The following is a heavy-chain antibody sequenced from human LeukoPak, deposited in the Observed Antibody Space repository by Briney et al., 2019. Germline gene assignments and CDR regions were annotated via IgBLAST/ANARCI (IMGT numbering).Heavy chain of an antibody. V-gene: IGHV2-70*11. Sequence: SGPTLVNPTQTLTLTCTFSGFSLSTSGMCVSWIRQPPGKALEWLARIDWDDDKYYSTSLKTRLTISKDTSKNQVVLTMTNMDPVDTATYYCARMVMTTVVTPDYYGMDVWGQGTTVTVSS. J-gene: IGHJ6*02. CDR3: ARMVMTTVVTPDYYGMDV. CDR2: IDWDDDK. CDR1: GFSLSTSGMC. D-gene: IGHD4-23*01.